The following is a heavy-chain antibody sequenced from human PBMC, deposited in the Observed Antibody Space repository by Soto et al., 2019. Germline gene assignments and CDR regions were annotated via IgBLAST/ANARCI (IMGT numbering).Heavy chain of an antibody. CDR1: GYSFTSYW. CDR2: IDPSDSYT. CDR3: ASPSYGGNSYYYGMDV. V-gene: IGHV5-10-1*01. D-gene: IGHD4-17*01. Sequence: SLHLSCKGSGYSFTSYWISWVRQMPGKGLEWMGRIDPSDSYTNYSPSFQGHVTISADKSISTAYLQWSSLKASDTAMYYCASPSYGGNSYYYGMDVWGQGTTVTGSS. J-gene: IGHJ6*02.